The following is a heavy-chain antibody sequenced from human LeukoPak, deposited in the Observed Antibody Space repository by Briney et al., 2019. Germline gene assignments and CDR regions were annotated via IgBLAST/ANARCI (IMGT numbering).Heavy chain of an antibody. Sequence: SETLSLTCTVSGGSISSSSYYWGWIRQPPGKGLEWIGSIYYSGSTYYNPSLKSRVTISVDTSKNQFSLKLSSVTAADTAVYYCARGPPHDIVVVITPFDYWGQGTLVTVSS. CDR2: IYYSGST. CDR1: GGSISSSSYY. V-gene: IGHV4-39*01. CDR3: ARGPPHDIVVVITPFDY. D-gene: IGHD3-22*01. J-gene: IGHJ4*02.